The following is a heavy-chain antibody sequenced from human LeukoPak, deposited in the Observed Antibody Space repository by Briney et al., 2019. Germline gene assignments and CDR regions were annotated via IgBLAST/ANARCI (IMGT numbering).Heavy chain of an antibody. CDR3: ASGGPRGYFDRSLDY. Sequence: PGGSPRLSCAASGFTVSSNYMSWVRQAPGKGLEWVSVIYSGGSTYYADSVKGRFTISRHNSKNTLYLQMNSLRAEDTAVYYCASGGPRGYFDRSLDYWGQGTLVTVSS. CDR2: IYSGGST. D-gene: IGHD3-9*01. J-gene: IGHJ4*02. V-gene: IGHV3-53*04. CDR1: GFTVSSNY.